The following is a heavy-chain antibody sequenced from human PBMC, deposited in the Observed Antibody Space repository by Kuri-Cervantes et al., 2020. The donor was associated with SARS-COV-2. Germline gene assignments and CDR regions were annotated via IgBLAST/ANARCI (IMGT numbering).Heavy chain of an antibody. Sequence: GGSLRLSCAASGFTVSSNYMSWVRQAPGKGLEWVSVIYSGGSTYYADSVKGRFTISRDNSKNTLYLQMNSLRAEDTAVYYCAKGIAVAGTGGFDYWGQGTLVTVSS. CDR3: AKGIAVAGTGGFDY. CDR1: GFTVSSNY. V-gene: IGHV3-53*05. CDR2: IYSGGST. J-gene: IGHJ4*02. D-gene: IGHD6-19*01.